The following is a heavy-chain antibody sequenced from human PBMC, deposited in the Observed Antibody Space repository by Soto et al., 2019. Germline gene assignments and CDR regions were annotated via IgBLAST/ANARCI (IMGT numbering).Heavy chain of an antibody. CDR1: GFTFSSYG. Sequence: GGSLRLSCAASGFTFSSYGMHWVRQAPGKGLEWVAVISYDGSNKYYADSVKGRFTISRDNSKNTLYLQMNSLRAEDTAVYYCAKDLGTLGNPDYWGQGTLVTVSS. D-gene: IGHD7-27*01. CDR3: AKDLGTLGNPDY. J-gene: IGHJ4*02. V-gene: IGHV3-30*18. CDR2: ISYDGSNK.